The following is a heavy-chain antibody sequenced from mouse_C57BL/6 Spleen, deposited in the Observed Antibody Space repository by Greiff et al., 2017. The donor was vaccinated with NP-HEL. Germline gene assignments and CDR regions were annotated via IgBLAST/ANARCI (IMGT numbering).Heavy chain of an antibody. CDR3: ARYYYGSSSLDY. Sequence: QVQLQRPGAELVKPGASVKLSCKASGYTFTSYWMQWVKQRPGQGLEWIGEIDPSDSYTNYNQKFKGKATLTVDTSSSTAYMQLSSLTSEDSAVYYCARYYYGSSSLDYWGQGTTLTVSS. D-gene: IGHD1-1*01. CDR2: IDPSDSYT. J-gene: IGHJ2*01. V-gene: IGHV1-50*01. CDR1: GYTFTSYW.